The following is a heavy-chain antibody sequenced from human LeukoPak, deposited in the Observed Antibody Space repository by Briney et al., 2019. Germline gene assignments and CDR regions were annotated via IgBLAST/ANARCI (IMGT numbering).Heavy chain of an antibody. CDR3: ARDQAYGLDY. V-gene: IGHV4-59*01. D-gene: IGHD4-17*01. CDR1: GGSISSYY. J-gene: IGHJ4*02. Sequence: SETLSLTCTVSGGSISSYYWSWIRQSPGKGLEWIGYIYYSGSTNYNPSLKSRVTISVDTSKNQFSLKLSYVTAADTAVYYCARDQAYGLDYWGQGTLVTVSS. CDR2: IYYSGST.